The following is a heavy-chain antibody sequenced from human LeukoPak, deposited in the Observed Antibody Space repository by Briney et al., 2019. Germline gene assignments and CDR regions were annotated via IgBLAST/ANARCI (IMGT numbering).Heavy chain of an antibody. D-gene: IGHD2-21*02. CDR1: GGSFSDYF. CDR3: ARFSRITRGDWRDAFDM. J-gene: IGHJ3*02. V-gene: IGHV4-34*01. CDR2: IDDGGNT. Sequence: PSETLSLTCSVYGGSFSDYFWSWIRQSPGKGLEWIGEIDDGGNTNYNPSLISRVIVSMEKSKKHFSLVMRSVSAADTAVYFCARFSRITRGDWRDAFDMWGQGTTVSVSS.